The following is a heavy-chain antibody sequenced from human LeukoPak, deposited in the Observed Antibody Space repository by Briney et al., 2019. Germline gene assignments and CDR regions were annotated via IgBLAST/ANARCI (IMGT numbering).Heavy chain of an antibody. CDR1: GDSISRSTYY. Sequence: PWETLSLTCTVSGDSISRSTYYWAWIRQPPGKGLEWIGSVYYGRSPYFNPSLESRATISVDTSKNHFSLKMGSVTAADTAVYYCARSSGTGTFSYWGQGTLVTVSS. J-gene: IGHJ4*02. D-gene: IGHD6-25*01. V-gene: IGHV4-39*02. CDR2: VYYGRSP. CDR3: ARSSGTGTFSY.